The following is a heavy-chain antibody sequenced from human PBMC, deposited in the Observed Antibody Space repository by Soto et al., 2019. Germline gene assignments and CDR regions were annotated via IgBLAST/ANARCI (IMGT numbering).Heavy chain of an antibody. CDR1: GGSISSGGYS. V-gene: IGHV4-30-2*01. CDR2: IYNSGST. J-gene: IGHJ4*02. D-gene: IGHD3-22*01. Sequence: SETLSLTCAVSGGSISSGGYSWSWIRQPPGKGLEWIGYIYNSGSTYYNPSLKSRVTISVDRSKNQFSLKLSSVTAAETAVYYCSRSYLESRGSIDSWGQGTLVTVSS. CDR3: SRSYLESRGSIDS.